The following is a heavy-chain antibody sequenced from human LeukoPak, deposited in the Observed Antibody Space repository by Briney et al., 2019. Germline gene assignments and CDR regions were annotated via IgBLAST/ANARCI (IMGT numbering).Heavy chain of an antibody. J-gene: IGHJ3*02. CDR1: GFTFSSYS. D-gene: IGHD2-2*01. Sequence: GGSLSLSCAASGFTFSSYSMNWVRQAPGKGLEWVSYISSSSSPIYYADSVKGRFTISRDNAKNSLYLQINSLRAEDTAVYYCARSGYCTSTSCLNGRGAFDIWGQGTMVTVSS. CDR3: ARSGYCTSTSCLNGRGAFDI. V-gene: IGHV3-48*04. CDR2: ISSSSSPI.